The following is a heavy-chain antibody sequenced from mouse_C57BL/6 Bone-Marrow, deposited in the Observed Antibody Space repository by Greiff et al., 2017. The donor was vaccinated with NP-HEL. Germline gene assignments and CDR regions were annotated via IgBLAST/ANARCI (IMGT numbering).Heavy chain of an antibody. Sequence: QVQLQQPGAELVMPGASVKLSCKASGYTFTSYWMHWVKQRPGQGLEWIGEIDPSDSYTNYNQKFKGKSTLTVDKSSSPAYMQLSSLTSEDSAVYYCAREGSSGCFDYWGQGTTLTVSS. CDR2: IDPSDSYT. V-gene: IGHV1-69*01. J-gene: IGHJ2*01. CDR3: AREGSSGCFDY. CDR1: GYTFTSYW. D-gene: IGHD3-2*02.